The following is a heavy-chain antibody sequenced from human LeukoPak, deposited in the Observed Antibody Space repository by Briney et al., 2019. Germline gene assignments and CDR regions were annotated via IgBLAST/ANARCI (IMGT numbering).Heavy chain of an antibody. CDR1: GFTFSDYD. V-gene: IGHV3-11*03. CDR3: ARAPYSSSWYYFDF. Sequence: KPAPSLSLSCIDSGFTFSDYDMTWIRQAPRKGMEWASYIRGSSSSINYADSVRGRFATSRDNARNSLFLQMDSLRVEDTAVYYCARAPYSSSWYYFDFWGQGTLVTVSS. J-gene: IGHJ4*02. D-gene: IGHD6-13*01. CDR2: IRGSSSSI.